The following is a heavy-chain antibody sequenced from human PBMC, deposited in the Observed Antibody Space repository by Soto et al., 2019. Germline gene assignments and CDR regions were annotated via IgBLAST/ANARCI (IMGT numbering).Heavy chain of an antibody. CDR1: GGSINGYW. CDR3: ARDIGSYAYAEGY. J-gene: IGHJ4*02. Sequence: PSETLSLTCSVSGGSINGYWLSWIRQPAGKGLEWIGRVYSSGTTDYNPSLNSRATMSVETSKNQFSLKLTSVTAADTAVYYCARDIGSYAYAEGYWGQGIQVTVSS. CDR2: VYSSGTT. D-gene: IGHD2-2*01. V-gene: IGHV4-4*07.